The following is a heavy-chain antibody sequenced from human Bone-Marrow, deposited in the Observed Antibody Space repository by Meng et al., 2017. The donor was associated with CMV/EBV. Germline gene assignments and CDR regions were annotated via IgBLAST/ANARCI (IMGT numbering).Heavy chain of an antibody. CDR1: GYTFTSYD. D-gene: IGHD3-10*01. V-gene: IGHV1-8*01. J-gene: IGHJ5*02. CDR2: MNPNSGNT. Sequence: ASVKVSCKGSGYTFTSYDINWVRQATGQGLEWMGWMNPNSGNTAYARKFQGRLTMTRNTSINTAYMDLSSLRSEDTAIYYCTRGRGSTHKGNWFDPWGQGTRVTVSS. CDR3: TRGRGSTHKGNWFDP.